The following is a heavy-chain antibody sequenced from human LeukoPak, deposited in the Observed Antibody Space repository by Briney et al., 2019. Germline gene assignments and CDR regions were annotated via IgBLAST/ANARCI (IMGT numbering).Heavy chain of an antibody. CDR2: INPNSGGT. CDR1: GYTFTCYY. J-gene: IGHJ4*02. CDR3: ARDSVVTAVFDY. V-gene: IGHV1-2*02. Sequence: ASVKVSCKASGYTFTCYYMHWVRQAPGQGLEWMGWINPNSGGTNYAQKFQGRVTMTRDTSISTAYMELSRLRSDDTAVYYCARDSVVTAVFDYWGQGTLVTVSS. D-gene: IGHD2-21*02.